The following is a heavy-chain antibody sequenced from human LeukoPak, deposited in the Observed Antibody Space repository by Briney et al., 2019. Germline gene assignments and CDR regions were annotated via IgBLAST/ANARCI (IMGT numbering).Heavy chain of an antibody. J-gene: IGHJ4*02. D-gene: IGHD3-16*01. V-gene: IGHV3-21*01. Sequence: GGSLRLSCAASGFTFNRYNMNWVRRAPGKGLEWVSSISTSSSYIYYADSVRGRFTISRDNAKNSLYLQMNSLRAEDTAVYYCVRDVGAVRGEVYFDYWGQGTLVTVSS. CDR3: VRDVGAVRGEVYFDY. CDR1: GFTFNRYN. CDR2: ISTSSSYI.